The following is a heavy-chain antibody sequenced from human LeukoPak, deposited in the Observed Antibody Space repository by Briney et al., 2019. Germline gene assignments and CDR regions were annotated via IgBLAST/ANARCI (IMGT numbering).Heavy chain of an antibody. V-gene: IGHV4-34*01. D-gene: IGHD4-23*01. CDR2: INHSGST. J-gene: IGHJ6*03. CDR1: GGSLSGYY. Sequence: PSETLSLTCAVYGGSLSGYYWSWIRQPPGKGLEWIGEINHSGSTNYNPSLKSRVTISVDTSKNQFSLKLSSVTAADTAVYYCARGQNSYYYYYYMDVWGKGTTVTVSS. CDR3: ARGQNSYYYYYYMDV.